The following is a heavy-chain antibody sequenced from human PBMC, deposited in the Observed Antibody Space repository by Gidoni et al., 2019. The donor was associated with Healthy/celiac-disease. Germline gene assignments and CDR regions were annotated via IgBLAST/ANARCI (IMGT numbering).Heavy chain of an antibody. CDR3: ARDPLGVGATPTFFDY. D-gene: IGHD1-26*01. J-gene: IGHJ4*02. CDR1: GGSISSGGYY. CDR2: IYYSGST. V-gene: IGHV4-31*03. Sequence: QVQLQESGPGLVKPSQTLSLTCPVSGGSISSGGYYWSWIRQHPGKGLEWIGYIYYSGSTYYNPSLKSRVTISVDTSKNQCSLKLSSVTAADTAVYYCARDPLGVGATPTFFDYWGQGTLVTVSS.